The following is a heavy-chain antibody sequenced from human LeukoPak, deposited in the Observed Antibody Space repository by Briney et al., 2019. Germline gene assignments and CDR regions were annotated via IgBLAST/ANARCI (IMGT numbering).Heavy chain of an antibody. CDR2: ISGSGDST. J-gene: IGHJ4*02. V-gene: IGHV3-23*01. D-gene: IGHD3-22*01. CDR3: ARDRGRYYDSRGFYWGYYFDS. CDR1: GFTFSTYA. Sequence: GGSLRLSCAASGFTFSTYAVNWVRQAPGKGLEWVSPISGSGDSTYYADSVRGRFTISRDNSKDTLYLQMSSVRVYDTAVYYCARDRGRYYDSRGFYWGYYFDSWGREILVTVST.